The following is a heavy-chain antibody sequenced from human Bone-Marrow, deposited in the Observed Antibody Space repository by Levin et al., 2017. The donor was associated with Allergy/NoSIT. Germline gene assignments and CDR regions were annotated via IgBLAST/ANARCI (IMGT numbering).Heavy chain of an antibody. D-gene: IGHD3-10*01. CDR1: GGTFSSHA. CDR3: ARDQDQIRGVNWFDP. CDR2: IIPSSGST. Sequence: EASVKVSCKASGGTFSSHALSWVRQAPGQGLEWMAVIIPSSGSTSLAQKFQGRATITADESTSTAYMELSSLRSEDTAVYYCARDQDQIRGVNWFDPWGQGTLVTVSS. V-gene: IGHV1-69*13. J-gene: IGHJ5*02.